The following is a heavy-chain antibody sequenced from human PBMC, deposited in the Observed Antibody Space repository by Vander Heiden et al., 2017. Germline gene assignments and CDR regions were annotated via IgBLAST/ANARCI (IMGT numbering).Heavy chain of an antibody. J-gene: IGHJ4*02. D-gene: IGHD4-4*01. CDR2: ISSSSSTI. V-gene: IGHV3-48*01. Sequence: EVQLGESGGGLVQPGGSLRLSCAASGFTFGSYSMNWVRQAPGKGLEWVSYISSSSSTIYYADSVKGRFTISRDNAKNSLYLQMNSLRAEDTAVYYCARITSNLDFDYWGQGTLVTVSS. CDR3: ARITSNLDFDY. CDR1: GFTFGSYS.